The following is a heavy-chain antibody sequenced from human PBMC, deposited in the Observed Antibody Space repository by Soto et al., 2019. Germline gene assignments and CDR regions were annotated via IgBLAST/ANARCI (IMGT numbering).Heavy chain of an antibody. CDR1: GVSISSYY. D-gene: IGHD3-16*01. V-gene: IGHV4-59*08. J-gene: IGHJ6*02. CDR2: IYYSGST. Sequence: SETLSLTCTVSGVSISSYYWNLIRQPPGKGLEWIGYIYYSGSTNYNPSLKSRVTISIDTSKNQFSLKLSSVTAADTAVYYCARLSRGSSAGMDVWGQGTTVTVSS. CDR3: ARLSRGSSAGMDV.